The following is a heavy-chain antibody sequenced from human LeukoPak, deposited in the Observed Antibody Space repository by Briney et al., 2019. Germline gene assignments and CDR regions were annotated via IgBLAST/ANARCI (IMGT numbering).Heavy chain of an antibody. CDR3: TRDRDLGVGNWFDP. D-gene: IGHD3-3*01. CDR2: ISSGRNYI. CDR1: GFLFSDYS. Sequence: GGSLRLSCAASGFLFSDYSLNWVRQAPGKGLEWAASISSGRNYIYYADSVKGRFTISRDNAKNALYLQMSSLRAEDTAVYFCTRDRDLGVGNWFDPWGQGTLVTVSS. J-gene: IGHJ5*02. V-gene: IGHV3-21*01.